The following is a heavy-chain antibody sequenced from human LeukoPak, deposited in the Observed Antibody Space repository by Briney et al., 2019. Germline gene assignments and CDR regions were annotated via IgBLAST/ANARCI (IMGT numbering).Heavy chain of an antibody. J-gene: IGHJ5*02. D-gene: IGHD6-19*01. CDR2: INPSGGST. V-gene: IGHV1-46*01. CDR1: GYTLTSYY. CDR3: ARGSSAWYPWFDP. Sequence: GASVKVSCKASGYTLTSYYMHWVRQAPGQGLEWMGIINPSGGSTSYAQNFQGRVTMTRDMSTSTVYMELSCLRSEGTAVYYCARGSSAWYPWFDPWGQGTLVTVSS.